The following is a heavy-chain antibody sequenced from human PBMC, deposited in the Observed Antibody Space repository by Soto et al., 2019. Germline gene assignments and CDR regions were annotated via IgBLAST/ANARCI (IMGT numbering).Heavy chain of an antibody. CDR3: ARLRAVLNYGDPVYYYYGMDV. D-gene: IGHD4-17*01. J-gene: IGHJ6*02. CDR2: IYYSGST. Sequence: SETLSLTCTVSGGSISSSSYYWGWIRQPPGKGLEWIGSIYYSGSTYYNPSLKSRVTISVDTSKNQFSLKLSSVTAADTAVYYCARLRAVLNYGDPVYYYYGMDVWGQGTTVTVSS. V-gene: IGHV4-39*01. CDR1: GGSISSSSYY.